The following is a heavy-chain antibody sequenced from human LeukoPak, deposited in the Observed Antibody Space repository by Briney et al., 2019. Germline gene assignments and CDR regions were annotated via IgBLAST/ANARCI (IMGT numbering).Heavy chain of an antibody. CDR1: GYTFTSYG. J-gene: IGHJ4*02. CDR3: ARGIAAAGIYYY. CDR2: IIPILGIA. V-gene: IGHV1-69*04. D-gene: IGHD6-13*01. Sequence: SVKVSCKASGYTFTSYGISWVRQAPGQGLEWMGRIIPILGIANYAQKFQGRVTITADKSTSTAYMELSSLRSEDTAVYYCARGIAAAGIYYYWGQGTLVTVSS.